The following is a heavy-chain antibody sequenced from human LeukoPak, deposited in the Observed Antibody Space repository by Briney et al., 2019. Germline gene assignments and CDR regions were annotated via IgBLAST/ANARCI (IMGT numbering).Heavy chain of an antibody. V-gene: IGHV4-30-2*01. CDR1: GGSISSGGYS. D-gene: IGHD3-10*01. Sequence: SETLSLTCAVSGGSISSGGYSWSWMRQPPGKGREWIGYIYHSGSTYYNPSLKSRATISVDRSKNQFSLKLSSVTAADTAVYYCARDRGDDAFDIWGQGTMVTVSS. CDR3: ARDRGDDAFDI. J-gene: IGHJ3*02. CDR2: IYHSGST.